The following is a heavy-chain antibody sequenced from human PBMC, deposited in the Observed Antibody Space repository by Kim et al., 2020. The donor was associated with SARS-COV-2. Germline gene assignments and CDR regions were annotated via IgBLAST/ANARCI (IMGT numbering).Heavy chain of an antibody. CDR1: GGSISSYY. CDR3: ARAEGLAGAFDI. CDR2: IYYSGST. Sequence: SETLSLTCTVSGGSISSYYWSWIRQPPGKGLEWIGYIYYSGSTNYNPSLKSRVTISVDTSKNQFSLKLSSVTAADTAVYYCARAEGLAGAFDIWGQGTMVTVSS. V-gene: IGHV4-59*13. J-gene: IGHJ3*02. D-gene: IGHD6-6*01.